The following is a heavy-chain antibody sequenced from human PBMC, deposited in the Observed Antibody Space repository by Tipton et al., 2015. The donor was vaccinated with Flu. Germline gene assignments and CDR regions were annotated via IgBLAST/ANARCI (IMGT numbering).Heavy chain of an antibody. CDR2: ISHSGRT. CDR1: DYSISSGYY. J-gene: IGHJ6*02. Sequence: TLSLTCAVSDYSISSGYYWGWIRQPPGKGLEWIGCISHSGRTYYNPSLKSRFSMSVDTSKNQFSLNLKSVTAADTALYYCARDQGFGGGLAYDYYAMDVWGQGTTVTVSS. CDR3: ARDQGFGGGLAYDYYAMDV. V-gene: IGHV4-38-2*02. D-gene: IGHD3-10*01.